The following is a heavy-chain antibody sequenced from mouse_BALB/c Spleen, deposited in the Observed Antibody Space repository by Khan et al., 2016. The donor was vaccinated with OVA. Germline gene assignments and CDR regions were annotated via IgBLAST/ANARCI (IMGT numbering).Heavy chain of an antibody. V-gene: IGHV14-3*02. CDR2: IDPANGNT. CDR1: GFNIKDTY. J-gene: IGHJ3*01. CDR3: ARWDRDRSWFAY. Sequence: VQLQQSGAELVKPGASVKLSCTASGFNIKDTYMHWVKQRPEQGLEWIGRIDPANGNTKYDPKFQGKATITADTSSNTAYLQLSSLTSEDTAVYYWARWDRDRSWFAYWGQGTLVTVSA. D-gene: IGHD3-3*01.